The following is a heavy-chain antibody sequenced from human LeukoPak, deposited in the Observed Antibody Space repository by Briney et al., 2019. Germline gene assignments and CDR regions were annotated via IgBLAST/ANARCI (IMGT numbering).Heavy chain of an antibody. Sequence: GASVKVSCKASGYTFTSYGISWVRQAPGRGLEWMGWISAYNGNTNYAQKLQGRVTMTTDTSTSTAYMGLRSLRSDDTAVYYCARAYSRAYYYYYYMDVWGKGTTVTVSS. D-gene: IGHD2-15*01. CDR3: ARAYSRAYYYYYYMDV. CDR1: GYTFTSYG. V-gene: IGHV1-18*01. J-gene: IGHJ6*03. CDR2: ISAYNGNT.